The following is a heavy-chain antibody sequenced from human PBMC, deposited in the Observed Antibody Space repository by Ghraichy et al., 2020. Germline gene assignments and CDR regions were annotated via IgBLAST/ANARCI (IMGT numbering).Heavy chain of an antibody. D-gene: IGHD2-2*01. CDR2: ISSDGSSK. J-gene: IGHJ4*02. Sequence: GESLNISCAASGFSFNNYAMHWVRQPPGKGLEWVALISSDGSSKYDADPVKGRFTISRDNSTNTIYLQMNSLRVEDTAIYYCARGLSRNSWSFGYWGQGILVTVSS. CDR1: GFSFNNYA. V-gene: IGHV3-30*04. CDR3: ARGLSRNSWSFGY.